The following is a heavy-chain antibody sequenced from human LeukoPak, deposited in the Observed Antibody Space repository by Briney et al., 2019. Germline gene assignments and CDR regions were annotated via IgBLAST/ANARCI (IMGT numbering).Heavy chain of an antibody. Sequence: SSETLSLTCTVSGGSISSYYWSWIRQPPGKGLEWIGEINHSGSTNYNPSLKSRVTISVDTSKNQFSLKLSSVTAADTAVYYCASPGGGYCSGGSCYGADYWGQGTLVTVSS. CDR1: GGSISSYY. V-gene: IGHV4-34*01. J-gene: IGHJ4*02. D-gene: IGHD2-15*01. CDR2: INHSGST. CDR3: ASPGGGYCSGGSCYGADY.